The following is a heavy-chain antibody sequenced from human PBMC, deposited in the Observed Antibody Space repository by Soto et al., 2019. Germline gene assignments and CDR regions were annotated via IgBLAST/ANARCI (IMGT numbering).Heavy chain of an antibody. V-gene: IGHV3-33*01. CDR3: ARDSHSSGWRRGYYYGMDV. J-gene: IGHJ6*02. D-gene: IGHD6-19*01. Sequence: PGGSLRLSCAASGFTFSSYGMHWVRQAPGKGLEWVAVIWYDGSNKYYADSVKGRFTISRDNSKNTLYLQMNSLRAEDTAVYYCARDSHSSGWRRGYYYGMDVWGQGTTVTVS. CDR2: IWYDGSNK. CDR1: GFTFSSYG.